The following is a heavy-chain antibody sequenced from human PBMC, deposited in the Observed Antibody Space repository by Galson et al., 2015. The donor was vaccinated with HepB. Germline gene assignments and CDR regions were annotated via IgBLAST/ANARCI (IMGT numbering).Heavy chain of an antibody. CDR3: AQAKGGTGAFDI. CDR1: GYTFTYRY. CDR2: ITPFNGNT. V-gene: IGHV1-45*02. D-gene: IGHD1-1*01. J-gene: IGHJ3*02. Sequence: SVKVSCKASGYTFTYRYLHWVRQAPGQALEWMGWITPFNGNTNYAQKFQDRVTITRDRSMSTAYMELSSLRSEDTAMYYCAQAKGGTGAFDIWGQGTMVTVSS.